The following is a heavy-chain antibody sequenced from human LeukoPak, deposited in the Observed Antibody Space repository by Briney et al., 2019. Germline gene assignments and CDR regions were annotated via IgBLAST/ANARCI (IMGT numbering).Heavy chain of an antibody. J-gene: IGHJ4*02. V-gene: IGHV3-20*04. CDR1: GFTFDDYG. Sequence: SGGSLRLSCAASGFTFDDYGMSWVRQAPGKGLEWVPGINWNGGSTGYADSVKGRFTISRDNAKNSLYLQMTSLRAEDTAVYYCAREVRGYYGSGRYDYWGQGTLVTVSS. CDR3: AREVRGYYGSGRYDY. D-gene: IGHD3-10*01. CDR2: INWNGGST.